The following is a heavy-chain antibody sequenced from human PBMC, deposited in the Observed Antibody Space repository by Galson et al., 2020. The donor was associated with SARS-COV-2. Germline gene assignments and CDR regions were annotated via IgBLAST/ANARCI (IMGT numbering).Heavy chain of an antibody. CDR1: GFSLRTSGMC. Sequence: ESGPTLVKPTQTLTLTCTFSGFSLRTSGMCVSWIRQPPGKALEWLARIDWDDDKYYTTSLKTRLTISKDTSENQVVLTMTNMDSVDTATYYWARMNPGMAALGEGYYFDYGGQGILVTFSS. CDR2: IDWDDDK. V-gene: IGHV2-70*11. D-gene: IGHD6-25*01. J-gene: IGHJ4*02. CDR3: ARMNPGMAALGEGYYFDY.